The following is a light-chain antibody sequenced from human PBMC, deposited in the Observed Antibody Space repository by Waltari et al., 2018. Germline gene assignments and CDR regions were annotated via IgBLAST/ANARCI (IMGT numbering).Light chain of an antibody. CDR3: QSYDSGLSAVV. CDR2: RVD. J-gene: IGLJ3*02. V-gene: IGLV1-40*01. CDR1: NSNIGAGHD. Sequence: QSVLTQPPSVSGAPGQRVTISCTGTNSNIGAGHDGNWYRQVPGSAPKLLLYRVDTRPSGVPGRFSGSKAGPSAALSVTGLVVEEEGEYFCQSYDSGLSAVVFGGGTKLTVL.